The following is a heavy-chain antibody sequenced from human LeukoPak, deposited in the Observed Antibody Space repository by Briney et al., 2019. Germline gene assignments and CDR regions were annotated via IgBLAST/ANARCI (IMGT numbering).Heavy chain of an antibody. CDR1: GDSISGYH. J-gene: IGHJ5*02. V-gene: IGHV4-34*01. CDR3: ARVLAYYGSKYNWFDP. CDR2: INRSGST. Sequence: SETLSLTCGVYGDSISGYHWTYIRQPPGKGLEWIGEINRSGSTNYNPSLKSRVTISVDTSKNQFSLKLSSVTAADTAVYYCARVLAYYGSKYNWFDPWGQGTLVTVSS. D-gene: IGHD3-10*01.